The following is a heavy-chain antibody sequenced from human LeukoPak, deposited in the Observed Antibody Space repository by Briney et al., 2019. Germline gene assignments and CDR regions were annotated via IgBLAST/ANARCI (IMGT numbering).Heavy chain of an antibody. CDR3: ARGSSSGYTY. Sequence: SETLSLTCTVSGGSISSYYWSWIRQPPGKGLEWIGYIYCSGSTNYNPSLKSRVTISVDTSKNQFSLKVTSVTAADTAVYYCARGSSSGYTYWGQGTLVTVSS. D-gene: IGHD3-22*01. J-gene: IGHJ4*02. V-gene: IGHV4-59*12. CDR1: GGSISSYY. CDR2: IYCSGST.